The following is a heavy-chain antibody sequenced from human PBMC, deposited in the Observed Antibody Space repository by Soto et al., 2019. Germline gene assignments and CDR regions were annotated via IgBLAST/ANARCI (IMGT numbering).Heavy chain of an antibody. D-gene: IGHD6-19*01. V-gene: IGHV1-2*02. CDR1: GYTFTDYY. J-gene: IGHJ6*02. CDR2: VNPNSGGT. CDR3: AREVEAGRYYYGMDV. Sequence: ASVKVSCKASGYTFTDYYIHWVRQAPGQGLEWMGWVNPNSGGTNYAQKFQGRVTMTRDTSFSTAYMELTRLRSDDTAVYYCAREVEAGRYYYGMDVWGQGTTVTVSS.